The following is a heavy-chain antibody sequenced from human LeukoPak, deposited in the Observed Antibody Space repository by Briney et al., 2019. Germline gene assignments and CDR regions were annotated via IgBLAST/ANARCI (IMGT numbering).Heavy chain of an antibody. CDR2: INPSAGNT. J-gene: IGHJ4*02. CDR3: ARERPQTCYFDN. V-gene: IGHV1-46*01. Sequence: GASVKVSCKASGYTFTSYYMHWVRQAPGQGLEWMGIINPSAGNTDYAQKFQARVTMTSDTSTSTVYMELSSLRSEDTAVYYCARERPQTCYFDNWGQGTLVTVSS. CDR1: GYTFTSYY.